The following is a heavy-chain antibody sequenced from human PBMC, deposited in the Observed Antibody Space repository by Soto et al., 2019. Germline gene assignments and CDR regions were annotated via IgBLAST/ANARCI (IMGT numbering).Heavy chain of an antibody. CDR1: GFTFSSYA. Sequence: GGSLRLSCSASGFTFSSYAMHWVRQAPGKGLEYVSAISSNGGSTYYADSVKGRFTISRDNSKNTLCLQMSSLRAEDTAVYYCVKDTYYYDSSGYYPSRYYYGMDVWGQGTTVTVS. D-gene: IGHD3-22*01. CDR3: VKDTYYYDSSGYYPSRYYYGMDV. V-gene: IGHV3-64D*06. J-gene: IGHJ6*02. CDR2: ISSNGGST.